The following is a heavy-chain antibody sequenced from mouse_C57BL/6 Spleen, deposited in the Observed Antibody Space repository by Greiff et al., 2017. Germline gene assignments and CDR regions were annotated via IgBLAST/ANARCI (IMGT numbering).Heavy chain of an antibody. CDR3: ASSLLYCNYGGYFDY. Sequence: QVQLQQPGAELVKPGASVKMSCKASGYTFTSYWITWVKQRPGQGLEWIGDIYPGSGSTNYNEKFKSKATLTVDTASSTAYMPLSSLTSEDSAFYYCASSLLYCNYGGYFDYWGQGTTLTVSS. V-gene: IGHV1-55*01. D-gene: IGHD2-1*01. CDR2: IYPGSGST. J-gene: IGHJ2*01. CDR1: GYTFTSYW.